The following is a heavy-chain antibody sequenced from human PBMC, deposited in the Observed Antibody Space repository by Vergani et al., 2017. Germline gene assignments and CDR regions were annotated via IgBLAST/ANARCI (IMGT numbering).Heavy chain of an antibody. D-gene: IGHD6-19*01. Sequence: QLQLQESGPGLVKPSATLSLTCSVSGASIRSSNYYWGWIRQPPGKGLEWSASIYYSGRTYYNPSLKSRVTISVNTSKNQFSLKLSSVTAADTAFYFCVRHSTVEWLVKLGWIDPWGQGILVTVSS. J-gene: IGHJ5*02. CDR3: VRHSTVEWLVKLGWIDP. CDR2: IYYSGRT. CDR1: GASIRSSNYY. V-gene: IGHV4-39*01.